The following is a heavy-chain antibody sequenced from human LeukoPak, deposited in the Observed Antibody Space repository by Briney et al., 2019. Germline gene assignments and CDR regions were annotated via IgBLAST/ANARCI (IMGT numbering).Heavy chain of an antibody. CDR1: GITFSSYA. CDR2: ISGSGGST. J-gene: IGHJ3*02. V-gene: IGHV3-23*01. CDR3: AKEAIWFGELAPSDAFDI. D-gene: IGHD3-10*01. Sequence: GGSLRLSCAASGITFSSYAMSWVRQAPGKGLEWVSAISGSGGSTYYADSVKGRFTISRDNSKNTLYLQMNSLRAEDTAVYYCAKEAIWFGELAPSDAFDIWGQGTMVTVSS.